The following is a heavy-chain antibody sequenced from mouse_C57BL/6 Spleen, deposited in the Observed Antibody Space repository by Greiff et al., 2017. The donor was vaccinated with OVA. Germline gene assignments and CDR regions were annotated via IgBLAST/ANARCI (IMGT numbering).Heavy chain of an antibody. CDR1: GYAFSSYW. D-gene: IGHD2-12*01. V-gene: IGHV1-80*01. Sequence: VQLVESGAELVKPGASVKISCKASGYAFSSYWMNWVKQRPGKGLEWIGQIYPGDGDTNYNGKFKGKATLTADKSSSTAYMQLSSLTSEDSAVYFCARNNYDDFDYWGQGTTLTVSS. CDR3: ARNNYDDFDY. J-gene: IGHJ2*01. CDR2: IYPGDGDT.